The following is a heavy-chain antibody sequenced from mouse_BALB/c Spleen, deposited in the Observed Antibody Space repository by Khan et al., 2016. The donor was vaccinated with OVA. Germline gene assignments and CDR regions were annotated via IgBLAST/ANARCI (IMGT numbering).Heavy chain of an antibody. J-gene: IGHJ3*01. Sequence: QVQLQQSGPELVKPGAAVKMSCKASGYTFTDYVISWVKQRTGQGPEWIGEIYPGSGSTYYNEKFKGKATLTADKSSNTAYMQLSSLTSEDSAVYFCARSYDGAWFAYGVQGTLVTVSA. V-gene: IGHV1-81*01. CDR2: IYPGSGST. D-gene: IGHD1-1*01. CDR1: GYTFTDYV. CDR3: ARSYDGAWFAY.